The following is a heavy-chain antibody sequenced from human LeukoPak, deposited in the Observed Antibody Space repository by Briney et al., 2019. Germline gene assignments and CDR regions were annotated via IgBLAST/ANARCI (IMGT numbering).Heavy chain of an antibody. CDR3: AKRFRGSSGLYYFDY. CDR1: GFTFSSYT. D-gene: IGHD6-13*01. CDR2: ITTSDGNT. J-gene: IGHJ4*02. Sequence: PGGSLRLSCAASGFTFSSYTMSWVRQAPGKGLEWVSTITTSDGNTYYADSVKGRFTISRDNSKNTLYLQMNSLRAEDTAVYYRAKRFRGSSGLYYFDYWGQGTLVTVSS. V-gene: IGHV3-23*01.